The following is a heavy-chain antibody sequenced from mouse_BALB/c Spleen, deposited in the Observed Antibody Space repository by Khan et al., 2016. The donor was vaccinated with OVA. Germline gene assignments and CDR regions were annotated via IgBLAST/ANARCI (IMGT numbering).Heavy chain of an antibody. CDR2: ISYSGNT. Sequence: VQLKESGPGLVKPSQSLSLTCTVTGYSITSDYAWNWIRQFPGNKLEWLGYISYSGNTKYNPSLKSRISVTRDTSKNQFFLQLNSVNTEDTATYYCARVYGGDFDYWGQGTTLTVSS. CDR3: ARVYGGDFDY. D-gene: IGHD2-10*02. J-gene: IGHJ2*01. CDR1: GYSITSDYA. V-gene: IGHV3-2*02.